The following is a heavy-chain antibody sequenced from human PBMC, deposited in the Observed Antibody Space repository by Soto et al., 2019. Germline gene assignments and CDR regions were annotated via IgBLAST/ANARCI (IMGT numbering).Heavy chain of an antibody. D-gene: IGHD2-2*01. CDR3: ARPTQVPAAFDN. V-gene: IGHV4-34*01. CDR1: GGSLSGYY. Sequence: QVQLQQWGAGLLKPSETLSLTCAVSGGSLSGYYWSWIRQPPGKGLEWIGEINHSGSTNYNPSLKSRVTISVDTSKNQFSLKLSSVTAADTAVYYCARPTQVPAAFDNWGQGTMVTVSS. CDR2: INHSGST. J-gene: IGHJ3*02.